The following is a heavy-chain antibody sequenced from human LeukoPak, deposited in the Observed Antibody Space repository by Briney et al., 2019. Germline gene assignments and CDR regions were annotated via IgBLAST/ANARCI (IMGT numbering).Heavy chain of an antibody. V-gene: IGHV3-23*01. D-gene: IGHD1-26*01. CDR2: ISNSGSSI. CDR3: AKHEVGGTYRAPFDS. CDR1: GFTFGSYA. Sequence: GGSLRLSCAASGFTFGSYAMSWVRQAPGKGLEWVSGISNSGSSIYYADSAKSRFTISRDKSKNTLYLQVNSLRGEDTAVYYCAKHEVGGTYRAPFDSWGQGTLVTVSS. J-gene: IGHJ4*02.